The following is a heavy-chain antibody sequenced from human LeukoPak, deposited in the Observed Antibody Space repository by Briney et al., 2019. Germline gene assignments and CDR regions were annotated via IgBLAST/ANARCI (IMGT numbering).Heavy chain of an antibody. J-gene: IGHJ4*02. Sequence: SVKVSCKASGGTFSSYAISWVRQAPGQGLEWMGGIIPIFGTANYAQKFQGRVTITADESTSTAYMELSSLRSEDTAVYYCARAYYYDSSGYYPLPKYYFGYWGQGTLVTVSS. V-gene: IGHV1-69*13. CDR2: IIPIFGTA. CDR1: GGTFSSYA. D-gene: IGHD3-22*01. CDR3: ARAYYYDSSGYYPLPKYYFGY.